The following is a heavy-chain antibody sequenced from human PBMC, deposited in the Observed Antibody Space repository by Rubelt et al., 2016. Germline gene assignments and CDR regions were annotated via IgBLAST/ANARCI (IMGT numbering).Heavy chain of an antibody. CDR2: IYYSGST. Sequence: QLQLQESGPGLVKPSETLSLTCTVSGGSISSSSYYWGWIRQPPGKGLEWIGSIYYSGSTYYNPSLKSRVTISVATSKNPFALKLSSVTAADTAVYYCARYVLRYFRGPYYFDYWGQGTLVTVSS. CDR1: GGSISSSSYY. CDR3: ARYVLRYFRGPYYFDY. D-gene: IGHD3-9*01. V-gene: IGHV4-39*07. J-gene: IGHJ4*02.